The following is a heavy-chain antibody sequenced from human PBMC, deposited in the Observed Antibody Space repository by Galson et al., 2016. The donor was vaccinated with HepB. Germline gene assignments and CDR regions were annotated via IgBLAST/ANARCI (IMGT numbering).Heavy chain of an antibody. J-gene: IGHJ4*02. CDR1: GFIFSSYD. D-gene: IGHD2-8*01. CDR2: ISASGGST. CDR3: ARHQDIVLMMYAAFDY. V-gene: IGHV3-23*01. Sequence: SLRLSCAVSGFIFSSYDMSWVRRAPGKGLEWVSGISASGGSTFFADSVKGRFTISRDNSKNTLSLQMNSLRAEDTAVYYCARHQDIVLMMYAAFDYWGQGILVTVSS.